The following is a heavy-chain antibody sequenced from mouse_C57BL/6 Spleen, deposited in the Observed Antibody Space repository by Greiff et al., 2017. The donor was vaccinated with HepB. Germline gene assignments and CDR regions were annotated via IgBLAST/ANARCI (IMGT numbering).Heavy chain of an antibody. Sequence: QVQLQQPGTELVKPGASVKLSCKASGYTFTSYWMHWVKQRPGQGLEWIGNINPSNGGTNYNEKFKSKATLTVDKSSSTAYMELSSLTSEDSAVYDCARSGRDFYYYVDVWGTGTTVTVSS. D-gene: IGHD1-1*01. CDR2: INPSNGGT. J-gene: IGHJ1*03. CDR3: ARSGRDFYYYVDV. CDR1: GYTFTSYW. V-gene: IGHV1-53*01.